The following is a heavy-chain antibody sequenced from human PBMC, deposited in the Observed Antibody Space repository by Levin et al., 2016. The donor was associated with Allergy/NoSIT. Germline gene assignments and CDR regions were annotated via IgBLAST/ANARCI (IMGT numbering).Heavy chain of an antibody. J-gene: IGHJ6*02. CDR2: IWYDGSNK. V-gene: IGHV3-33*01. D-gene: IGHD6-19*01. CDR1: GFTFSSYG. CDR3: AREDSSGRYYYYYYGMDV. Sequence: GGSLRLSCAASGFTFSSYGMHWVRQAPGKGLEWVAVIWYDGSNKYYADSVKGRFTISRDNSKNTLYLQMNSLRAEDTAVYYCAREDSSGRYYYYYYGMDVWGQGTTVTVSS.